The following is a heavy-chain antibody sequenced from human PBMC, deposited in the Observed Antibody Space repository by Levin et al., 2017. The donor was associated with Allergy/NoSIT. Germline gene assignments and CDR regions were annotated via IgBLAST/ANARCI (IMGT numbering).Heavy chain of an antibody. D-gene: IGHD3-10*01. CDR1: GFNFSNAW. CDR3: TTDGTVSFYYGSGSPPAYYYYGMDV. CDR2: IKSKTDGGTT. J-gene: IGHJ6*02. Sequence: PGGSLRLSCTASGFNFSNAWMSWVRQAPGKGLEWVGRIKSKTDGGTTDSAAPVKGRFTISRDDSRNTLYLQMNSLKSEDTAVYYCTTDGTVSFYYGSGSPPAYYYYGMDVWGQGTTVTVSS. V-gene: IGHV3-15*01.